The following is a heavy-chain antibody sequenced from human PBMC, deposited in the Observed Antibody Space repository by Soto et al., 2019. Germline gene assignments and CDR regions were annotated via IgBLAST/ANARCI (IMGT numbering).Heavy chain of an antibody. CDR1: GGTFSSSG. J-gene: IGHJ6*02. V-gene: IGHV1-69*11. CDR3: ARWPQPRYTADPYAVDV. D-gene: IGHD3-16*02. Sequence: QVHLVQSGTEVKKPGSSVKVSCKASGGTFSSSGFSWVRQAPGQGLEWMGMIVPSLDTTNYAQKFQARVTITADEVTSTAYMELRSLRSEDTAVYHCARWPQPRYTADPYAVDVWGQGTRVIVSS. CDR2: IVPSLDTT.